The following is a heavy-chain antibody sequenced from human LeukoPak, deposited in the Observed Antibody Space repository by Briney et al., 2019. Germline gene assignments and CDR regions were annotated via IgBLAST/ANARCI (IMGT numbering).Heavy chain of an antibody. D-gene: IGHD1-26*01. V-gene: IGHV3-9*01. CDR1: GFTFSSLW. CDR2: LSWHSGDI. Sequence: PGGSLRLSCAASGFTFSSLWMGWLRQAPGKGLEWVSGLSWHSGDIDYADSVKGRFTISRDNAKNSLYLQMNSLRAEDTALYYCAKGSGPYSGNYPVDYWGQGALVTVSS. CDR3: AKGSGPYSGNYPVDY. J-gene: IGHJ4*02.